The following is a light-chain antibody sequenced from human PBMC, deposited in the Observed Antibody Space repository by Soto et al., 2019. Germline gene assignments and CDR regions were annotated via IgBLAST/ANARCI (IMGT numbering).Light chain of an antibody. CDR2: ATS. J-gene: IGKJ1*01. V-gene: IGKV3-20*01. Sequence: EIVLTQSPATLSVSPGEEAILSCRASQSVPSDSLAWYQHKPGQAPRLLIYATSKKATGVHARFGGSGTGTDFTLSVNTVQPEEFEVYDCQHYDSATRTFGPGTKLEVK. CDR3: QHYDSATRT. CDR1: QSVPSDS.